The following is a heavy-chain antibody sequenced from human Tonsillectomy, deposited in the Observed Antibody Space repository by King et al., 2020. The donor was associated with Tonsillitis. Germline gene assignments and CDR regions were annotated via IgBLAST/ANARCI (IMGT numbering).Heavy chain of an antibody. Sequence: VQLVESGAKVKKPGASVKVSCKASGYTFTGYYMHWVRQAPGQGLEWMGWINPNSGGTNYAQKFQGRVTMTRDTSISTAYMELSRLRSDDTAVYYCARDPAIEPDPVYYFDYWGQGTLVTVSS. J-gene: IGHJ4*02. V-gene: IGHV1-2*02. CDR3: ARDPAIEPDPVYYFDY. D-gene: IGHD2-2*02. CDR2: INPNSGGT. CDR1: GYTFTGYY.